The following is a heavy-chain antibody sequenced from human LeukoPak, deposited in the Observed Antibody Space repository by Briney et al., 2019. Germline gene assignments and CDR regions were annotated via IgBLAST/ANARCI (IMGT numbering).Heavy chain of an antibody. D-gene: IGHD4-23*01. CDR2: IKQDGSEK. CDR1: GFTFSSYW. J-gene: IGHJ6*03. CDR3: ARERALPGLNSDYYYYYMDV. V-gene: IGHV3-7*01. Sequence: GGSLRLSCAASGFTFSSYWMNWVRQAPGKGLEWVANIKQDGSEKYYVDSVKGRFIISRDNAKNSLYLQMNSPRAEDTAVYYCARERALPGLNSDYYYYYMDVWGKGTTVTVSS.